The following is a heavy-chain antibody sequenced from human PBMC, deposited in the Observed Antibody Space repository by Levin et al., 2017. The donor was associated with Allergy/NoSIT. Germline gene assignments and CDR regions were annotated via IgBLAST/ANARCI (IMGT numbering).Heavy chain of an antibody. Sequence: GGSLRLSCVVSGFTFTKFAIHWVRRAPGRGLEWVAVISYDGAKKFYADSVKGRFTISRDNSKNTVDLEMTSLHSDDTGVYSCARSNGDYTLWYYGLDVWGQGTAVTVSS. CDR1: GFTFTKFA. CDR3: ARSNGDYTLWYYGLDV. D-gene: IGHD4-17*01. CDR2: ISYDGAKK. J-gene: IGHJ6*02. V-gene: IGHV3-30-3*01.